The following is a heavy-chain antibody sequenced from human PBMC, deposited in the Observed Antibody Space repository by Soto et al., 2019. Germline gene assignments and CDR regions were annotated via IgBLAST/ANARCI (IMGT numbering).Heavy chain of an antibody. V-gene: IGHV3-33*01. Sequence: GGSMRVSCAAAGFTFISYGMHWVRQAPGKGLEWVAVIWYDGSNKYYADSVKGRFTISRDNSKNTLYLQMNSLRAEDTAVYYCARDFKSRNYYYYGMDVWGQGTTVTVSS. CDR2: IWYDGSNK. CDR1: GFTFISYG. D-gene: IGHD6-13*01. J-gene: IGHJ6*02. CDR3: ARDFKSRNYYYYGMDV.